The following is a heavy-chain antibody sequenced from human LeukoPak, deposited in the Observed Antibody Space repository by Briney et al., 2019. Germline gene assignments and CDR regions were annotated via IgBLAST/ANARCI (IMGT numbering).Heavy chain of an antibody. D-gene: IGHD6-6*01. CDR1: GYTFTSYG. CDR3: ARDQGFEPSIAARGDY. V-gene: IGHV1-18*01. J-gene: IGHJ4*02. Sequence: ASVKVSCKASGYTFTSYGIHWVRQAPGQGLEWMGWINAYNGSTNYAQKFQGRVTMTTDTSTSTAYMELRRLRSDDTAVYYCARDQGFEPSIAARGDYWGQGTLVTVSS. CDR2: INAYNGST.